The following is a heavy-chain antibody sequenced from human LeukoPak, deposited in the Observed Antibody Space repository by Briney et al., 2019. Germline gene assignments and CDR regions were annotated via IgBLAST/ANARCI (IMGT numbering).Heavy chain of an antibody. J-gene: IGHJ2*01. CDR1: GYTFTSYG. D-gene: IGHD2-21*02. V-gene: IGHV1-18*01. CDR2: ISAYNGNT. Sequence: GASVKVSCKASGYTFTSYGISWVRQAPEQGLEWMGRISAYNGNTNYAQKLQGRVTMTTDTSTSTAYMELRSLRSDDTAVYYCARDCGGDCYPSRYFDLWGRGTLVTVSS. CDR3: ARDCGGDCYPSRYFDL.